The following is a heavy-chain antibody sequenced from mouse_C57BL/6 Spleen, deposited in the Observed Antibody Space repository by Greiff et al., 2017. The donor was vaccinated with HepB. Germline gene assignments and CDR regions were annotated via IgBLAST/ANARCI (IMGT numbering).Heavy chain of an antibody. D-gene: IGHD1-1*01. Sequence: VQLQQPGAELVKPGASVKLSCKASGYTFTSYWMQWVKQRPGQGLEWIGEIDPSDSYTNYNQKFKGKATLTVDTSSSTAYMQLSSLTSEDSAVYYCARFPLITTVVATGYYAMDYWGQGTSVTVSS. J-gene: IGHJ4*01. CDR1: GYTFTSYW. V-gene: IGHV1-50*01. CDR3: ARFPLITTVVATGYYAMDY. CDR2: IDPSDSYT.